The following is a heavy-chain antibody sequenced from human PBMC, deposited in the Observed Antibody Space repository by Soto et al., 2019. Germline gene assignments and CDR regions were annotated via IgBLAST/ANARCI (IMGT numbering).Heavy chain of an antibody. CDR2: ISAYNGNT. V-gene: IGHV1-18*01. CDR1: GYTFTSYG. CDR3: ARGGVKYYYDSSGAFDY. J-gene: IGHJ4*02. D-gene: IGHD3-22*01. Sequence: ASVKVSCKASGYTFTSYGISWVRQAPGQGLEWMGWISAYNGNTNYAQKLQGRVTMTTDTSTSTAYMELRSLRSDDTAVYYCARGGVKYYYDSSGAFDYWGQGTLVTVSS.